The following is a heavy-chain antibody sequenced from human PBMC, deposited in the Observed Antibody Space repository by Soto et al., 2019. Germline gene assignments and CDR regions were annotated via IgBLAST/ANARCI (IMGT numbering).Heavy chain of an antibody. CDR3: ARCYSWYRPSYGMDV. D-gene: IGHD6-13*01. CDR2: IYPGDSDT. J-gene: IGHJ6*01. CDR1: GYSFTSYW. V-gene: IGHV5-51*01. Sequence: PVESLNISCKGSGYSFTSYWIVWVLQMPGKGLEWMGIIYPGDSDTRYSPSFQGQVTISADKSVSTAYLQWSSLKASDTAMYYCARCYSWYRPSYGMDVWGQGTTVTVSS.